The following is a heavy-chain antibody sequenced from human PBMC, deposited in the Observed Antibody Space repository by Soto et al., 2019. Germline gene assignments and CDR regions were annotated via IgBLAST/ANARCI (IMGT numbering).Heavy chain of an antibody. D-gene: IGHD2-2*01. CDR3: AREAQGTISFPNRDFDY. J-gene: IGHJ4*02. CDR2: ISVYNGNT. Sequence: GPGVLKPGASVKVSCEASGYPFGAYGISWVRQAPGQGLEWMGWISVYNGNTNYAQKFQGRVAMTIDTSTRTAYMELWSLGPDDTAMYYCAREAQGTISFPNRDFDYWGQGPLVTVSS. V-gene: IGHV1-18*04. CDR1: GYPFGAYG.